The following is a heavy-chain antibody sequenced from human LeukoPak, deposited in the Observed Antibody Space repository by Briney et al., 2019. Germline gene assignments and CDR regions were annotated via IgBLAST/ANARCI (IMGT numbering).Heavy chain of an antibody. CDR1: GFTFSSYS. D-gene: IGHD6-19*01. CDR2: ISSSSTTI. Sequence: PGGSLRLSCAASGFTFSSYSMNWVRQAPGKGLEWVSFISSSSTTIYYTDSVKGRFTISRDNSKSTLYLQMNSLRAEDTAVYYCAKVRWDNSGWYYLDYWGQGTLVTVSS. V-gene: IGHV3-48*01. CDR3: AKVRWDNSGWYYLDY. J-gene: IGHJ4*02.